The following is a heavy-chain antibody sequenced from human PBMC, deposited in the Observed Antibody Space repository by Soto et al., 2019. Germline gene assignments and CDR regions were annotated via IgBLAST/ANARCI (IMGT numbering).Heavy chain of an antibody. V-gene: IGHV4-39*02. CDR2: IYYSGST. CDR3: AREWVDYGDQRGVFDM. Sequence: SETLSLTCTVSGGSISSSSYYWGWIRQPPGKGLEWIGSIYYSGSTYYNPSLKSRVTISVDTSKNQFSLKLSSVTAADTAVYYCAREWVDYGDQRGVFDMWGKGKMVTVSS. J-gene: IGHJ3*02. CDR1: GGSISSSSYY. D-gene: IGHD4-17*01.